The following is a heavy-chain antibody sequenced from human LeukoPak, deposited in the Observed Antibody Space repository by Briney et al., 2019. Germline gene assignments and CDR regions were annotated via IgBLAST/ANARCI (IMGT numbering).Heavy chain of an antibody. D-gene: IGHD6-13*01. CDR3: VAAGNNPYVLDY. V-gene: IGHV1-46*01. CDR1: GYTFTSYY. Sequence: ASVKVSCKASGYTFTSYYMHWVRQAPGQGLEWMGIINPSGGSTSYAQKFQGRVTMTRDTSTSTVYMELSSLRSEDTAVYYCVAAGNNPYVLDYWGQGTLVTVSS. CDR2: INPSGGST. J-gene: IGHJ4*02.